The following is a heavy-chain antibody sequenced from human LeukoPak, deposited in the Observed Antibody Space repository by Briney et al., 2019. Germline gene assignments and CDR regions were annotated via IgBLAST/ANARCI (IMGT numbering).Heavy chain of an antibody. CDR3: ARDSITLPRGFDF. Sequence: ASVKVSCKSSGDTFSGYYLHWVRQAPGQGLEWMGWINANSGGTNYAQKFQGRVTMTRDTSISSVHMELSRLRSDDTAVYYCARDSITLPRGFDFWGQGTLVTVSS. CDR2: INANSGGT. V-gene: IGHV1-2*02. J-gene: IGHJ4*02. D-gene: IGHD3-10*01. CDR1: GDTFSGYY.